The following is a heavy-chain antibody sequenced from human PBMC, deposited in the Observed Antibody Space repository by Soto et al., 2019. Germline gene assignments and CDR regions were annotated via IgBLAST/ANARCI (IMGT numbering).Heavy chain of an antibody. CDR1: GGSFSGYY. D-gene: IGHD3-22*01. Sequence: SETLSLTCAVYGGSFSGYYWSWIRQPPGKGLEWIGEINHSGSTNYNPSLKSRVTISVDTSKNQFSLKLSSVTAADTAVYYCARAGRGGYWLSRGMDVWGQGTTVTVSS. CDR2: INHSGST. J-gene: IGHJ6*02. CDR3: ARAGRGGYWLSRGMDV. V-gene: IGHV4-34*01.